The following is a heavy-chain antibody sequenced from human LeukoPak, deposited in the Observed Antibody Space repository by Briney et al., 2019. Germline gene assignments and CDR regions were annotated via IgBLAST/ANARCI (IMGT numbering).Heavy chain of an antibody. V-gene: IGHV1-3*01. CDR3: AREYYDFWSGYYFIDY. J-gene: IGHJ4*02. D-gene: IGHD3-3*01. CDR1: GYTFTSYA. CDR2: INAGNGNT. Sequence: ASVKVSCKASGYTFTSYAMHWVRQAPGQRLEWMGWINAGNGNTKYSQKFQGRVTITRNTSISTAYMELSSLRSEDTAVYYCAREYYDFWSGYYFIDYWGQGTLVTVSS.